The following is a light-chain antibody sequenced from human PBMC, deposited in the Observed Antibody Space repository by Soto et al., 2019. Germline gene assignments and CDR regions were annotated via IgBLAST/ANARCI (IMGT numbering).Light chain of an antibody. V-gene: IGKV1-5*03. J-gene: IGKJ1*01. Sequence: DIHMTQSPSTLSGSVGDRVTITCRASQTISSWLAWYQQKPGKAPKLLIYKASTLKSGVPSRFSGSGSVRGVSLTTSSLQPDDFATYYCQHYNSYLEAVGQGTKVDIK. CDR1: QTISSW. CDR2: KAS. CDR3: QHYNSYLEA.